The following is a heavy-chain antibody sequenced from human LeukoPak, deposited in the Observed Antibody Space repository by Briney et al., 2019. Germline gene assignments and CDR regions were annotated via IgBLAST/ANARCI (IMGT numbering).Heavy chain of an antibody. D-gene: IGHD3-22*01. V-gene: IGHV3-21*01. CDR2: ISSSSSYI. Sequence: GGSLRLSCAASGFTFSSYSMNWVRQAPGKGLEWVSSISSSSSYIYYADSVKGRFTISRDNAKNSLYLQMNSLRAEDTAVYYCARDRGITMIVVVKKYGMDVWGQGTTVTVSS. J-gene: IGHJ6*02. CDR3: ARDRGITMIVVVKKYGMDV. CDR1: GFTFSSYS.